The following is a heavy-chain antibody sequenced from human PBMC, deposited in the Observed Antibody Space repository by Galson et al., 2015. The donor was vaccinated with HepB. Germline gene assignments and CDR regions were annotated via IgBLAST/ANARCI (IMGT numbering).Heavy chain of an antibody. J-gene: IGHJ4*02. CDR3: ARDGGPVRGVIY. V-gene: IGHV3-53*04. Sequence: SLRLSCAASGFTVSSNYMSWVRQAPGKGLEWVSVSYSGGRTYYADSVKGRFTISRHNSKNTLYLQMNSLRAEDTAVYYCARDGGPVRGVIYWGQGTLVTVSS. CDR1: GFTVSSNY. D-gene: IGHD3-10*01. CDR2: SYSGGRT.